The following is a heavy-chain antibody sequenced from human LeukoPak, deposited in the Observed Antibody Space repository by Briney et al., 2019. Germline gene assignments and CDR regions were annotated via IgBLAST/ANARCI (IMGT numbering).Heavy chain of an antibody. Sequence: ASVKVSCKASGYTFTGYYIHWVRQAPGQGLEWTGWINPNSGGANYAQKFQGRVTMTRDTSINTAYMGLSRLRSDDTAVYYCARLRRGNNWFDPWGQGTLVTVSS. J-gene: IGHJ5*02. CDR3: ARLRRGNNWFDP. CDR2: INPNSGGA. CDR1: GYTFTGYY. V-gene: IGHV1-2*02.